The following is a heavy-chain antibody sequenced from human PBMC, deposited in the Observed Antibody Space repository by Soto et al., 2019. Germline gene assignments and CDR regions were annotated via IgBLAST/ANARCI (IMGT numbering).Heavy chain of an antibody. D-gene: IGHD2-2*01. CDR2: INPSGGST. Sequence: GSVKVSCKASGYTFTSYYMHWVRQAPGQGLEWMGIINPSGGSTSYAQKFQGRVTMTRDTSTSTVYMELSSLRSEDTAVYYCARDALGYCSSTSCSQGGTGFDPWGQGTLVTVSS. CDR3: ARDALGYCSSTSCSQGGTGFDP. V-gene: IGHV1-46*01. J-gene: IGHJ5*02. CDR1: GYTFTSYY.